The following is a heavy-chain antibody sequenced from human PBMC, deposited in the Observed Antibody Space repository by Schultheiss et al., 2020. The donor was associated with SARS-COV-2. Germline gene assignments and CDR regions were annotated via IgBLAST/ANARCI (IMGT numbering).Heavy chain of an antibody. J-gene: IGHJ6*03. D-gene: IGHD3-3*01. V-gene: IGHV4-39*07. Sequence: SQTLSLTCTVSGGSISSSSYYWGWIRQPPGKGLEWIGSIYYSGSTYYNPSLKSRVTISVDTSKNQFSLKLSSVTAADTAVYYCARSSYYDFWSGYAILAIYYMDVWGKGTTVTVSS. CDR1: GGSISSSSYY. CDR3: ARSSYYDFWSGYAILAIYYMDV. CDR2: IYYSGST.